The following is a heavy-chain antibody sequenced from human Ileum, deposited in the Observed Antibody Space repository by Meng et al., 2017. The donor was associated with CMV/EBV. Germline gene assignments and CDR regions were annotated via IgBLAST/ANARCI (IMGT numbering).Heavy chain of an antibody. D-gene: IGHD4-23*01. CDR1: GGTFSSYT. CDR2: IIPILGIA. V-gene: IGHV1-69*02. Sequence: SVKVSCKASGGTFSSYTISWVRQAPGQGPEWMGRIIPILGIANYAQKFQGRVTITADKSTSTAYMELSSLRSEDTAVYYCARDTVVTPENYFDYWGQGTLVTVSS. CDR3: ARDTVVTPENYFDY. J-gene: IGHJ4*02.